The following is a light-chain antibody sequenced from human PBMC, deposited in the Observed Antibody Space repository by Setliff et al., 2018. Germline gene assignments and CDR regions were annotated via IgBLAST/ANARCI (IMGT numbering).Light chain of an antibody. CDR1: SSNIGSNA. J-gene: IGLJ2*01. CDR3: SVSDDNLNGPV. Sequence: QSVLTQPPSASGTPGQRVIISCSGTSSNIGSNAVNWYQQFPGTAPKLLIQTNYQRHSGVPDRFSGSKSGASASLDISGLRSGDEADYYCSVSDDNLNGPVFGGGTKVTVL. CDR2: TNY. V-gene: IGLV1-44*01.